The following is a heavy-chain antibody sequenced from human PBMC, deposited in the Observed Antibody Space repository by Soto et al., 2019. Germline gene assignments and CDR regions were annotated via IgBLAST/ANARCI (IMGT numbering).Heavy chain of an antibody. CDR1: GFTVSSDS. CDR3: ARHYSAMVV. J-gene: IGHJ6*02. Sequence: EVQLVETGGDLIQPGGSLRLSCAASGFTVSSDSMTWVRQAPGKGLEWISIIYSDNNTDYADSVKGRFSISRDTSKNILYLQMNSLRAEDTAEYYCARHYSAMVVWVQGTTVTVSS. CDR2: IYSDNNT. V-gene: IGHV3-53*02.